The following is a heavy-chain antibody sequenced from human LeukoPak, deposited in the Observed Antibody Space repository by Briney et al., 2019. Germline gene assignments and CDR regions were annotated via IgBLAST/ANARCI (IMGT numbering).Heavy chain of an antibody. V-gene: IGHV3-23*01. CDR2: ISGSGGST. D-gene: IGHD3-10*01. Sequence: GGSLRLSCAASGFTFSSYGMSWVRQAPGKGLEWVSAISGSGGSTYYADSVKGRFTISRDNSKNTLYLQMNSLRAEDTAVYYCAKVGFGSGSYPNPYFDYWGQGTLVTVSS. CDR1: GFTFSSYG. CDR3: AKVGFGSGSYPNPYFDY. J-gene: IGHJ4*02.